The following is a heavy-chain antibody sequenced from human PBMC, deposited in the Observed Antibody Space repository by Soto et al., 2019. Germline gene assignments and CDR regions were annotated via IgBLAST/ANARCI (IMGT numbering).Heavy chain of an antibody. J-gene: IGHJ6*03. Sequence: QVQLVQSGAEVKKPGASVKVSCKASGYTFTSYGISWVRQAPGQGLEWMGWISAYNGNTNYAQKLQGRVTMTTDTSTSTADMEVRSLRSDDTAVYYCARCLWGYCSSTSCRYYYYYYMDVWGKGTTVTVSS. CDR3: ARCLWGYCSSTSCRYYYYYYMDV. D-gene: IGHD2-2*01. V-gene: IGHV1-18*01. CDR1: GYTFTSYG. CDR2: ISAYNGNT.